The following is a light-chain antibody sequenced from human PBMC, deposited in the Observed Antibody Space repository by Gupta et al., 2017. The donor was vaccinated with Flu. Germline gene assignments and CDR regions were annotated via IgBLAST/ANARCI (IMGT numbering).Light chain of an antibody. Sequence: LATISCTGTSSDIGGYNYFCWYQHHAAKAHNLRFYDVSKRPAGVPGGFSDSKSGNTASLTICEHKDEEEGDYYCCSDAGGGFFVFGIGTKLTVL. J-gene: IGLJ1*01. CDR3: CSDAGGGFFV. CDR2: DVS. CDR1: SSDIGGYNY. V-gene: IGLV2-11*01.